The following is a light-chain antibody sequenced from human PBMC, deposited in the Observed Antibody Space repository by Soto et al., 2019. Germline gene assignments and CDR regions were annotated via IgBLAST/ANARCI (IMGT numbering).Light chain of an antibody. CDR1: QGVSAKS. CDR3: QQYDNWPWT. CDR2: GAS. V-gene: IGKV3-15*01. J-gene: IGKJ1*01. Sequence: EIVLTQSPGTLSLSPGEGATLSCRASQGVSAKSLAWYQHKPGQAPRLLIHGASTRAPGFPARFSGSGSGTDFTLTISSLQSEDFAVYYCQQYDNWPWTFGQGTKVDIK.